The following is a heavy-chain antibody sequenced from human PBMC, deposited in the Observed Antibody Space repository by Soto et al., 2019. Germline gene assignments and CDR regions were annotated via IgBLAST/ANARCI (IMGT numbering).Heavy chain of an antibody. J-gene: IGHJ6*03. CDR1: GYTFTSYD. Sequence: ASVKVSCKASGYTFTSYDINWVRQATGQGLEWMGWMNPNSGNTGYAQKFQGRVTMTRNTSISTAYMELSSLRSEDTAVYYCASRGPGAQDYYYMDVWGKGTTVTVSS. CDR3: ASRGPGAQDYYYMDV. CDR2: MNPNSGNT. D-gene: IGHD3-10*01. V-gene: IGHV1-8*01.